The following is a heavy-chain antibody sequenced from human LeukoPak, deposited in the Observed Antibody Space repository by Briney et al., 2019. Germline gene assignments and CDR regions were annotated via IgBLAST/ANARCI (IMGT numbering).Heavy chain of an antibody. CDR3: ARGRGEGRGIAMVRGVRAPSYNWFDP. V-gene: IGHV4-39*07. D-gene: IGHD3-10*01. Sequence: SETLSLTCNVSGDSIRSDSYYWGWIRQTPGKGLEWIGSMFYSGNTYYNPSLKSRVTMSVDTSKNQFSLKLSSVTAADTAVYYCARGRGEGRGIAMVRGVRAPSYNWFDPWGHGTQVTVSS. CDR1: GDSIRSDSYY. J-gene: IGHJ5*02. CDR2: MFYSGNT.